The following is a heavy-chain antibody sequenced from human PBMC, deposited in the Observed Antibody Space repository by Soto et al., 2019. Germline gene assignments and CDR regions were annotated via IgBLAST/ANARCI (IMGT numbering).Heavy chain of an antibody. CDR1: GFTFSIYA. CDR3: AKDPSSSWYADNGGYFDY. Sequence: PGGSLRVSCASSGFTFSIYAMSWVRQAPGKGLEWVSAISGSGGSTYYADSVKGRFTISRDNSKNTLYLQMNSLRAEDTAVYYCAKDPSSSWYADNGGYFDYWGQGTLVTVSS. V-gene: IGHV3-23*01. D-gene: IGHD6-13*01. J-gene: IGHJ4*02. CDR2: ISGSGGST.